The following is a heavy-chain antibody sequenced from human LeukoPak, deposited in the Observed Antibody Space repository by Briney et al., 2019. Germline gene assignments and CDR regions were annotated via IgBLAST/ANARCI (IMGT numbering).Heavy chain of an antibody. CDR2: IYYSATT. V-gene: IGHV4-59*01. Sequence: SETLSLTCTVSGDSISNYYWSWVRQPPGKGLEWIGYIYYSATTSYNPSLKSRVTISLDTSKNLFSLKLRSVTAADTAVYYCARTGVLIDGFYFDSWGQGTLVTVSS. CDR1: GDSISNYY. D-gene: IGHD3-16*01. J-gene: IGHJ4*02. CDR3: ARTGVLIDGFYFDS.